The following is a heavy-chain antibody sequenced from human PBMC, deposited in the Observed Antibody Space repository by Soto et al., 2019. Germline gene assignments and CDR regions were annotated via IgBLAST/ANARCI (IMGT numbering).Heavy chain of an antibody. D-gene: IGHD2-2*01. Sequence: SETLSLSCTVSGGSISSGGYYWSWIRQHPGKGLEWFGYIYYSGSTYYNPSLKSRVTKSVDTSKNQFSLKLSSVTAADTAVYYCARVRVQPGIPRFDYWGQGTLVTVSS. CDR2: IYYSGST. CDR3: ARVRVQPGIPRFDY. V-gene: IGHV4-31*03. J-gene: IGHJ4*02. CDR1: GGSISSGGYY.